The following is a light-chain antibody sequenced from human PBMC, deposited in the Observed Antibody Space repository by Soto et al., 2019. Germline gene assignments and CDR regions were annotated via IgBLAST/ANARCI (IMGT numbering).Light chain of an antibody. CDR2: LNSDGSH. CDR1: SGHSRYA. Sequence: QLVLTQSPSASASLGASVKLTCTLSSGHSRYAIAWHQQQPEKGPRFLMKLNSDGSHNKGDGIPDRFSGSSSGAERYLTISSLQSEDEADYYCQTWGTGVLVFGGGTKLTVL. CDR3: QTWGTGVLV. J-gene: IGLJ2*01. V-gene: IGLV4-69*01.